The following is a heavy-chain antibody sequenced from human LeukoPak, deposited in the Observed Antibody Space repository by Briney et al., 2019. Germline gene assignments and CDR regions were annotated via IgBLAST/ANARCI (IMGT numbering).Heavy chain of an antibody. J-gene: IGHJ6*02. D-gene: IGHD3-10*01. CDR2: IYSGGST. V-gene: IGHV3-53*01. Sequence: GGSLRLSCAASGFTVSSNYMSWVRQAPGKGLEWVSVIYSGGSTYYADSVKGRFTISRDNSKNTLYLQMNSLRAEDTAVYYCAREQFANYYYYGMEVWGQGTTVSVSS. CDR1: GFTVSSNY. CDR3: AREQFANYYYYGMEV.